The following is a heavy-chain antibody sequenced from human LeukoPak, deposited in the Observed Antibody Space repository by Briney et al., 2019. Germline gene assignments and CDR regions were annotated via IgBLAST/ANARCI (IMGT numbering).Heavy chain of an antibody. J-gene: IGHJ4*02. D-gene: IGHD6-13*01. CDR1: GGSISSYY. CDR2: IYSSGST. CDR3: ARGTTAAAGIIDC. Sequence: PSETLSLTCSVSGGSISSYYWSWVRQPAGKGLEWIGRIYSSGSTNYNPSLNSRVTMSVDTSNNQFSLRLTSVTAADTAVYYCARGTTAAAGIIDCWGQGTLVTVSS. V-gene: IGHV4-4*07.